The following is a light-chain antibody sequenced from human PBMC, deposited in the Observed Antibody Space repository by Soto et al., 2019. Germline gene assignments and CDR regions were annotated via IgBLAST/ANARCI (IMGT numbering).Light chain of an antibody. CDR3: QQYGSSSIT. V-gene: IGKV3-20*01. CDR1: QSISRS. Sequence: EIVLTQSPAILSVSPGERATLSCRASQSISRSLAWYQQKPGQAPRLLIYGASSRATGITDRFSGSGSGTDFTLTISSLEPEDFAVYYCQQYGSSSITFGQGTRLRL. J-gene: IGKJ5*01. CDR2: GAS.